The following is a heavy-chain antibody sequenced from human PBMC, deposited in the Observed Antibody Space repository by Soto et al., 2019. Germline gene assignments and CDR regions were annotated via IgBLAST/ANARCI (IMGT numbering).Heavy chain of an antibody. CDR1: GITCDDYA. Sequence: HPGGSMKLSCAASGITCDDYAMSGVRQAPGKGLEWVSVIYSGGSTYYSDSVKGRFSISRDNSKNTLYLQMNSLRAEDTAVYYCARSITFGGVPLWGQGTLVTVSS. CDR2: IYSGGST. J-gene: IGHJ4*02. V-gene: IGHV3-66*01. CDR3: ARSITFGGVPL. D-gene: IGHD3-16*01.